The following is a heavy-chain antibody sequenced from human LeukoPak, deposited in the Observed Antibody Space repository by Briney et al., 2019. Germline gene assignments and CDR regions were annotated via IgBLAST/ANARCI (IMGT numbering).Heavy chain of an antibody. Sequence: SETLSLTCTVSGYSISSGYYWGWIRQPPGKGLEWIGSIYHSGSTYYNPSLKSRVTMSVDTSKNQLSLKLSSVTAADTAVYYCAREQYYYDSSGYYPFDYWGQGTLVTVSS. CDR3: AREQYYYDSSGYYPFDY. V-gene: IGHV4-38-2*02. J-gene: IGHJ4*02. CDR1: GYSISSGYY. CDR2: IYHSGST. D-gene: IGHD3-22*01.